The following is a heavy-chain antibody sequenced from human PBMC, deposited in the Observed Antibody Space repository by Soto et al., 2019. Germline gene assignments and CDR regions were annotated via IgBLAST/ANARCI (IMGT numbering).Heavy chain of an antibody. Sequence: EVQLLESGGGLVQPGGSLRLSCAASGFTFSSYAMSWVRQAPGKGLEWVAGVSVGGDSTSYADSVKGRFTISRDTSQSTLYLHINSLRADDTAVYYCVGGRSAWGQGTLVTVSS. CDR2: VSVGGDST. J-gene: IGHJ4*02. V-gene: IGHV3-23*01. CDR1: GFTFSSYA. D-gene: IGHD1-26*01. CDR3: VGGRSA.